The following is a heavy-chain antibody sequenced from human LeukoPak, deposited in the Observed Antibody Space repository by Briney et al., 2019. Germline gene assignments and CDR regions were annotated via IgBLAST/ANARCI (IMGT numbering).Heavy chain of an antibody. CDR2: ISAYNGNT. V-gene: IGHV1-18*01. J-gene: IGHJ5*02. CDR3: ARGGAGNCGGACYLNWFDP. D-gene: IGHD2-21*02. CDR1: GYTFTSYG. Sequence: GASVKVSCKASGYTFTSYGISWVRQAPGQGLEWMGWISAYNGNTNYAQKLQGRVTMTTDTSTSTAYMELRSLRSDDTAVYYCARGGAGNCGGACYLNWFDPWGQGTLVTVSS.